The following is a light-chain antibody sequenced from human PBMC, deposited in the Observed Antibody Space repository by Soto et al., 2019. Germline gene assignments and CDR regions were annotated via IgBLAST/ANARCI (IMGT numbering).Light chain of an antibody. CDR3: SSYTSASTPLV. CDR1: GSDVGGYNY. CDR2: DVS. J-gene: IGLJ2*01. Sequence: QSALTQPASESRSPGQSITICGSGTGSDVGGYNYVSWYQQHPGKAPKVMIYDVSNRPSGVSNRFSGSKSGNTASLTISGLQTEDEADYYCSSYTSASTPLVFGGGTKVTVL. V-gene: IGLV2-14*01.